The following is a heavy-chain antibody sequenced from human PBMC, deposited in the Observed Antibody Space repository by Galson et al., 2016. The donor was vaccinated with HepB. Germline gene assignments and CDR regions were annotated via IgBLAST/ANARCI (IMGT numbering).Heavy chain of an antibody. CDR1: DDSITSTNYY. Sequence: SETLSLTCSVSDDSITSTNYYWGWIRQPPGKGLEWIGSVHYSGGTYYNPSLKSRLTISVDTSKNQFSLKLRSVTAADTAVYYCATDQFSSIWPSNYSYYSDVDVWGQGTTVTVSS. V-gene: IGHV4-39*07. J-gene: IGHJ6*02. CDR3: ATDQFSSIWPSNYSYYSDVDV. D-gene: IGHD2-2*01. CDR2: VHYSGGT.